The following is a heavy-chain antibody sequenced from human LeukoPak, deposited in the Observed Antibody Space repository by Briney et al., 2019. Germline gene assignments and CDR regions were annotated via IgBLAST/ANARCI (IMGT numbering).Heavy chain of an antibody. V-gene: IGHV4-59*01. CDR3: ARAGKYYYDSSGYYGANAFDI. CDR2: IYYSGST. CDR1: GGSISSYY. J-gene: IGHJ3*02. Sequence: SETLSLTCTVSGGSISSYYWSWIRQPPGKGLEWIGYIYYSGSTNYNPSLQSRVTISVDTSKNQFSLKLSSVTAADTAVYYCARAGKYYYDSSGYYGANAFDIWGQGTMVTVSS. D-gene: IGHD3-22*01.